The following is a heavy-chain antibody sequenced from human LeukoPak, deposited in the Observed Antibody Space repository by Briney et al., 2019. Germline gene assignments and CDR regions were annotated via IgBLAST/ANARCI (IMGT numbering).Heavy chain of an antibody. D-gene: IGHD4-11*01. V-gene: IGHV3-49*02. CDR3: TRHGGVRKRYDHSNYYYYYGMDV. Sequence: GGTIEYAASVEGRLTISRDDSKSIAYLEMNSLKTEDTAVYYCTRHGGVRKRYDHSNYYYYYGMDVWGQGTTVTVSS. J-gene: IGHJ6*02. CDR2: GGTI.